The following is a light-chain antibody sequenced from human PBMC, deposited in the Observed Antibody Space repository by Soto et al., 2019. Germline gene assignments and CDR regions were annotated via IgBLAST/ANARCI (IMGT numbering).Light chain of an antibody. CDR2: DVS. J-gene: IGLJ1*01. CDR3: CSYAGSYSYV. V-gene: IGLV2-11*01. Sequence: QSVLTQPRSVSGSPGQSVTISCTGTSGDVGGYNYVSWYQQHPGKAPKLMIHDVSMRPSGVPDRFSGSKSGNTASLTISGLQAEDEADYYCCSYAGSYSYVFGTGTKLTVL. CDR1: SGDVGGYNY.